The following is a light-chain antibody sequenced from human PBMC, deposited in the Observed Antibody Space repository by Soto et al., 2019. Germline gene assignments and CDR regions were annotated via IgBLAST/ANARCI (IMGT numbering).Light chain of an antibody. CDR2: ADN. CDR1: SSNIGAGYD. Sequence: QSVLTQTPSVSGAPGQKITMYCIGSSSNIGAGYDVHWYQQLPGAAPRLLIYADNNRPSGVPDRFSASNSGTSASLAITGLQGEDGLVYYCQPYDTSLSGVIFGAGTKLTVL. V-gene: IGLV1-40*01. J-gene: IGLJ2*01. CDR3: QPYDTSLSGVI.